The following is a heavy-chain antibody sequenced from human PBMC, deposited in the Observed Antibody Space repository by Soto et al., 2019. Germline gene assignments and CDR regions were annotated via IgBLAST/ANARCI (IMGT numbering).Heavy chain of an antibody. Sequence: HEHLVQSGAEVKRPGASLKVSCKASGYSFTGYYIHWVRQAPGQGLEWIGWINPDSGATNYAQNFQGRVTLTSDTSIRTASLDLTSLTSDDTAVYYCARGDYVTGGYPFPYVDYWGQGTLVIVSS. CDR1: GYSFTGYY. J-gene: IGHJ4*02. V-gene: IGHV1-2*02. CDR2: INPDSGAT. D-gene: IGHD2-8*02. CDR3: ARGDYVTGGYPFPYVDY.